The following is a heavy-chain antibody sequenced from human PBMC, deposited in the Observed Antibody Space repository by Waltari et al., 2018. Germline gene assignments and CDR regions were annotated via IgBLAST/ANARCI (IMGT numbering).Heavy chain of an antibody. J-gene: IGHJ6*02. D-gene: IGHD2-15*01. Sequence: QITLKESGPTLVKPTQTLTLTCSFSGFSLSTTGVGVGWTRQPPGKALEWLALVYWNDDKRYSPSLKSRLTITKDTSKNHVVLTMTTMDPVDTATYYCAHTRGAGCYECMDVWGQGTTVTVSS. V-gene: IGHV2-5*01. CDR3: AHTRGAGCYECMDV. CDR2: VYWNDDK. CDR1: GFSLSTTGVG.